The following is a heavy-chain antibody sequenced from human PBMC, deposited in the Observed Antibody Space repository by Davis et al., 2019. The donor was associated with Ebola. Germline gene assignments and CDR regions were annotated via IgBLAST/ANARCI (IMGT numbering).Heavy chain of an antibody. CDR3: AINYDFWSGYLNWFDP. V-gene: IGHV1-18*01. J-gene: IGHJ5*02. Sequence: ASVKVSCKASGGTFSSYGISWVRQAPGQGLEWMGWISAYNGNTNYAQKLQGRVTMTTDTSTSTAYMELRSLRSDDTAVYYCAINYDFWSGYLNWFDPWGQGTLVTVSS. CDR1: GGTFSSYG. D-gene: IGHD3-3*01. CDR2: ISAYNGNT.